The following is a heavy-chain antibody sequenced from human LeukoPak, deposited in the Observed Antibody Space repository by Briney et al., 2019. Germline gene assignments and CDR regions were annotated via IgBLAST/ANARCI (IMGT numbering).Heavy chain of an antibody. D-gene: IGHD6-19*01. CDR1: GFSFRDYA. Sequence: GGSLRLSCAASGFSFRDYAMTWVRQAPGKALEWVSTVSGGAEATYYADSVKGRFAISRDNSKSALYLQMNSLRAEDTAIYYCAKDTPLTAYTSGWSNNCFDYWGQGTLVTVSS. CDR3: AKDTPLTAYTSGWSNNCFDY. CDR2: VSGGAEAT. J-gene: IGHJ4*02. V-gene: IGHV3-23*01.